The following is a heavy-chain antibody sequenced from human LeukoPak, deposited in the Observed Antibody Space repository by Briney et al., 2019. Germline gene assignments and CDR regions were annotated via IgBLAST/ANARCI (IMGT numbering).Heavy chain of an antibody. V-gene: IGHV1-69*01. Sequence: GASVKVSCKASGGTFSSYAISWVRQAPGQGLEWMGGIIPIFGTANYAQKFQGRVTITADESTSTAYMELSSLRSEDTAVYYCARDRYSGYLLDDYWGQGTLVTVSS. CDR1: GGTFSSYA. CDR3: ARDRYSGYLLDDY. CDR2: IIPIFGTA. J-gene: IGHJ4*02. D-gene: IGHD5-12*01.